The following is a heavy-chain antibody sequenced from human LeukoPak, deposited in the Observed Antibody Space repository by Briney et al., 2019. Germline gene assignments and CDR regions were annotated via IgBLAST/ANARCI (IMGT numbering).Heavy chain of an antibody. CDR2: INHSGST. Sequence: SSETLSLTCAVYGGSFSGYYWSWIRQPPGKGLEWIGEINHSGSTNYNPSLKSRVTISVDTSKNQFSLKLSSVTAADTAVYYCARSLWRPEAVPAASPYWGQGTLVTVSS. CDR3: ARSLWRPEAVPAASPY. D-gene: IGHD2-2*01. J-gene: IGHJ4*02. CDR1: GGSFSGYY. V-gene: IGHV4-34*01.